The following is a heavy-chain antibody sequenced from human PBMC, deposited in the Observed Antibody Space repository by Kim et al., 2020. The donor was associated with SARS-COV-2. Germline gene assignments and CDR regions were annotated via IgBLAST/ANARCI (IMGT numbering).Heavy chain of an antibody. D-gene: IGHD3-22*01. CDR2: IYYSGST. CDR3: ARGGDSSGYHYYYGMDV. CDR1: GGSISSGGYY. J-gene: IGHJ6*02. Sequence: SETLSLTCTVSGGSISSGGYYWSWIRQHPGKGLEWIGYIYYSGSTYYNPSLKSRVTISVDTSKNQFSLKLSSVTAADTAVYYCARGGDSSGYHYYYGMDVWGQGTTVTVSS. V-gene: IGHV4-31*03.